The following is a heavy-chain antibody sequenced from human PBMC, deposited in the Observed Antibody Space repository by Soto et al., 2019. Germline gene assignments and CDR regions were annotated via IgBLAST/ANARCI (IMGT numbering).Heavy chain of an antibody. CDR2: IYYSGST. D-gene: IGHD6-13*01. CDR1: GGSISSSNW. Sequence: SSETLSLTCAVSGGSISSSNWWSWVRQPPGKGLEWIGEIYYSGSTYYNPSLKSRVTISVDTSKNQFSLKLSSVTAADTAVYYCAAAALFRGWFDPWGQGTLVTVSS. CDR3: AAAALFRGWFDP. J-gene: IGHJ5*02. V-gene: IGHV4-4*02.